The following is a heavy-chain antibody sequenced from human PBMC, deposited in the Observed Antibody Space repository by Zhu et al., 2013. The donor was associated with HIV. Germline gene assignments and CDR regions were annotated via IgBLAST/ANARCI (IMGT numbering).Heavy chain of an antibody. V-gene: IGHV1-69*01. CDR2: IIPIFGTA. CDR1: GGTFSSYA. D-gene: IGHD3-10*01. CDR3: ARDIPHLTMERGYYYYGMDV. Sequence: QVQLVQSGAEVKKPGSSVKVSCKASGGTFSSYAISWVRQAPGQGLEWMGGIIPIFGTANYAQKFQGRVTITADESTSTAYMELSSLRSEDTAVYYCARDIPHLTMERGYYYYGMDVWGQGTTVTVSS. J-gene: IGHJ6*02.